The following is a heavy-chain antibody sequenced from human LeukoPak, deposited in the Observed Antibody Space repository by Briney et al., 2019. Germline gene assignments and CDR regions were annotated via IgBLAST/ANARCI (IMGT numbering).Heavy chain of an antibody. J-gene: IGHJ4*02. CDR2: ISWNSGSI. CDR1: GFTFDDYA. Sequence: GGSLRLSCAASGFTFDDYAMHWVRQAPGKGLEWVSGISWNSGSIGYADSVKGRFTISRDNAKNSLYLQMNSLRAEDTALYYCAKDSGSSWGQGTLVTVS. CDR3: AKDSGSS. V-gene: IGHV3-9*01.